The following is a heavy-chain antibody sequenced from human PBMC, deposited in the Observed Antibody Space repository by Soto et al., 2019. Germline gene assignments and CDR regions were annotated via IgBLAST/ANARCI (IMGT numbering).Heavy chain of an antibody. V-gene: IGHV4-61*01. D-gene: IGHD1-26*01. CDR3: AMTPWELSYARIDY. CDR1: GGSVSSGSYY. J-gene: IGHJ4*02. CDR2: IYYSGST. Sequence: SETLSLTCTVSGGSVSSGSYYWSWIRQPPGKGLEWIGYIYYSGSTNYNPSLKSRVTISVDTSKNQFSLKPSSVTAADTAVYYCAMTPWELSYARIDYWGQGTLVTVSS.